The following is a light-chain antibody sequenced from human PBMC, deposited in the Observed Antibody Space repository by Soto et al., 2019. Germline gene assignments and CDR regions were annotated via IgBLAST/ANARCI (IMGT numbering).Light chain of an antibody. CDR2: DVS. J-gene: IGLJ1*01. CDR3: CSHAGTYIYV. CDR1: SSDVVGYNY. V-gene: IGLV2-11*01. Sequence: QSALTQPRSVSGSPGQSVTISCTGTSSDVVGYNYVSWYQQHPGKAPKLMIYDVSKRPSGVPDRFSGFKSGNTASLTISGLQAEDEADYSCCSHAGTYIYVFGTGTKLTVL.